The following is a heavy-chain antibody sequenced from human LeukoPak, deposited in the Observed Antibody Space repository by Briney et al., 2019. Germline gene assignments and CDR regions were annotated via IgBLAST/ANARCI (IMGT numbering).Heavy chain of an antibody. Sequence: GGSLRLSCAASGFTFSSYAMSWVRQAPGKGLEWVSVISGSGGSTYYADSVKGRFTISGDNSKNTLYLQMNSLRAEDTAVYYCAKRDGHWDFDYWGQGTLVTVSS. D-gene: IGHD5-24*01. CDR1: GFTFSSYA. V-gene: IGHV3-23*01. CDR3: AKRDGHWDFDY. CDR2: ISGSGGST. J-gene: IGHJ4*02.